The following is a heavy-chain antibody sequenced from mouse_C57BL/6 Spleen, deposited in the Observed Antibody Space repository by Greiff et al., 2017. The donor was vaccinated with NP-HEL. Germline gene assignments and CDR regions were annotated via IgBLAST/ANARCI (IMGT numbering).Heavy chain of an antibody. J-gene: IGHJ3*01. V-gene: IGHV1-54*01. Sequence: QVQLQQSGAELVRPGTSVKVSCKASGYAFTNYLLEWVKQRPGQGLEWIGVINPGSGGTNYNEKFKGKATLTADKSSSTAYMQLSSLTSEDSAVYFCARSSGYSNYFAYWGQGTLVTVSA. CDR2: INPGSGGT. CDR3: ARSSGYSNYFAY. CDR1: GYAFTNYL. D-gene: IGHD2-5*01.